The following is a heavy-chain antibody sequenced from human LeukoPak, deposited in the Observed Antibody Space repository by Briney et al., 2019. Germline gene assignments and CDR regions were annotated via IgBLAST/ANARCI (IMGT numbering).Heavy chain of an antibody. J-gene: IGHJ4*02. CDR1: GFTFSSYS. CDR3: AKDPDYYDRRVY. V-gene: IGHV3-30*02. CDR2: IRYDGSSK. Sequence: GGSLRLSCAASGFTFSSYSMHWVRQAPGKGLEWVTFIRYDGSSKYYADAVKGRFTISRENSKNTLSLQMNSLRTEDTAVYYCAKDPDYYDRRVYWGQGTLVTVSS. D-gene: IGHD3-22*01.